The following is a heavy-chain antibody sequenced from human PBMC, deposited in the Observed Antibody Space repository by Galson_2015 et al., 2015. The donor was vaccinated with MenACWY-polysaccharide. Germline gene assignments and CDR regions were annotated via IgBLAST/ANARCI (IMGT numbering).Heavy chain of an antibody. CDR1: GFTFSSYE. J-gene: IGHJ6*02. CDR3: ARDFSNYYYYYGMDV. Sequence: SLRLSCAASGFTFSSYEMNWVRQAPGKGLEWVSYISSSGSTIYYADSVKGRFTISRDNAKNSLYLQMNSLRAEDTAVYYCARDFSNYYYYYGMDVWGQGTTVTVSS. V-gene: IGHV3-48*03. D-gene: IGHD4-11*01. CDR2: ISSSGSTI.